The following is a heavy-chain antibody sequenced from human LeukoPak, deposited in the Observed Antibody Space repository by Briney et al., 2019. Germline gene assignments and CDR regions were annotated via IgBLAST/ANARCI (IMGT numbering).Heavy chain of an antibody. D-gene: IGHD3-10*01. CDR1: GGSISSYY. Sequence: SSETLSLTGTVSGGSISSYYWSWIRQRPGIGLEWIGYIYYSGSTNYNPSLKSRVTISVDTSKNTFSLKMSSVTAADTAVYSCARDQIPNARELLRRKEVTGFDYWGQGTLVTVSS. CDR2: IYYSGST. J-gene: IGHJ4*02. V-gene: IGHV4-59*13. CDR3: ARDQIPNARELLRRKEVTGFDY.